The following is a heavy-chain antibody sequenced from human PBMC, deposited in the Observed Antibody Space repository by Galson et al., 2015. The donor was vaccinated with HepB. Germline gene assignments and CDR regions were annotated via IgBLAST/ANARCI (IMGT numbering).Heavy chain of an antibody. D-gene: IGHD2-2*01. CDR3: ARALIIGYCSSTSCYGWFDP. CDR1: GYTFTSYY. CDR2: INPSGGST. V-gene: IGHV1-46*01. J-gene: IGHJ5*02. Sequence: SVKVSCKASGYTFTSYYMHWVRQAPGQGLEWMGIINPSGGSTSYAQKFQGRVTMTRDTSTSTAYMELSSLRSEDTAVYYCARALIIGYCSSTSCYGWFDPWGQGTLVTVSS.